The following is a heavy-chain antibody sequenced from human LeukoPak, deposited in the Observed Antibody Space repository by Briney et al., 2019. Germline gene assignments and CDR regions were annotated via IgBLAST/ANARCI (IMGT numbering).Heavy chain of an antibody. Sequence: ASVKVSCKASGYTFTSYGISWVRQAPGQGLEWMGWISAYNGNTNYAQKLQGRVTMITDTSTSTAYMELRSLRSDDTAVYYCAREYEYYYGSGSSNLYYYYYMDVWGKGTTVTVSS. D-gene: IGHD3-10*01. CDR1: GYTFTSYG. CDR3: AREYEYYYGSGSSNLYYYYYMDV. J-gene: IGHJ6*03. CDR2: ISAYNGNT. V-gene: IGHV1-18*01.